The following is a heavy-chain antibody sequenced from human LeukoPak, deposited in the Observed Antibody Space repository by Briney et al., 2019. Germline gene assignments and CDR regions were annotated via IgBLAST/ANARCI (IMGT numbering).Heavy chain of an antibody. CDR1: GFTFSSYG. Sequence: PGGSLRLSCAASGFTFSSYGMSWVRQAPGKGLEWVSDITGNGANTFYADSVKGRFTISRDNSKNTMYLQMNSLRAEDTALYYCARDRSGSYPNWFDPWGQGTLVTVSS. CDR3: ARDRSGSYPNWFDP. J-gene: IGHJ5*02. D-gene: IGHD3-10*01. V-gene: IGHV3-23*01. CDR2: ITGNGANT.